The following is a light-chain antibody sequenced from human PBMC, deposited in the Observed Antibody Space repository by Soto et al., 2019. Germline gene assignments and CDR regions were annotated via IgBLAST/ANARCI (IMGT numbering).Light chain of an antibody. J-gene: IGKJ5*01. CDR2: AAS. Sequence: DIQMNQSPSSLSASVGDRVTITCRASQSISGYLNWYQQKPGKAPKVLIYAASNLQSGVPSRFSGSGSGTDFTLTISSLQPEDFATYYCQQSYSTPFTFGQGTRLEIK. V-gene: IGKV1-39*01. CDR3: QQSYSTPFT. CDR1: QSISGY.